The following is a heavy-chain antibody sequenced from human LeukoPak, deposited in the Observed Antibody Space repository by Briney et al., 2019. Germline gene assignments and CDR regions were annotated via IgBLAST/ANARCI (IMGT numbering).Heavy chain of an antibody. CDR3: ARRSYYDSSGLEYFQH. V-gene: IGHV4-59*01. CDR1: GGSISSYY. CDR2: IYYSGST. D-gene: IGHD3-22*01. Sequence: SETLSLTCTVSGGSISSYYWSWIRQPPGKGLEWIGYIYYSGSTNYNPSLKSRVTISVDTSKNQFSLKLSSVTAADTAVYYCARRSYYDSSGLEYFQHWGQGTLVTVSS. J-gene: IGHJ1*01.